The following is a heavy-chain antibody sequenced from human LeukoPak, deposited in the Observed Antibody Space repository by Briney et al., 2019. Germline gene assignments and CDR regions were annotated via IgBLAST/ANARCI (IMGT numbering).Heavy chain of an antibody. J-gene: IGHJ4*02. CDR2: ISSSCSSI. CDR1: GFTFSTYS. V-gene: IGHV3-48*04. CDR3: ARQTERDAYNRY. Sequence: GGSLRLSCAASGFTFSTYSLNWVRQAPGKGLEWVSYISSSCSSIYYADSVKGRFTISRDNAKNALYLQMNSLRAEDTAVYYCARQTERDAYNRYWGQGTLVTVSS. D-gene: IGHD5-24*01.